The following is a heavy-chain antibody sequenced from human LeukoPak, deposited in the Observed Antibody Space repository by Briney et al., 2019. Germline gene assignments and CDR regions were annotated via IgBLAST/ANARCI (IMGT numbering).Heavy chain of an antibody. V-gene: IGHV3-33*01. CDR1: GFTFSSYG. CDR3: VRIAVANNYYYGMDV. J-gene: IGHJ6*04. D-gene: IGHD6-19*01. Sequence: PGGSLRLSCAVSGFTFSSYGMHWVRQAPGKGLEWVAVIWYDGSNKYYADSVKGRFTISRDNSKNTLYLQMNSLRAEDTAVYYCVRIAVANNYYYGMDVWGKGTTVTVSS. CDR2: IWYDGSNK.